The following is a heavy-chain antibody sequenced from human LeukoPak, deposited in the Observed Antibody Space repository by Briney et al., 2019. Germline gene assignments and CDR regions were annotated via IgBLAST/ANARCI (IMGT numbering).Heavy chain of an antibody. CDR1: GFTVSSNY. D-gene: IGHD3-16*02. CDR3: ARGLNYDYVWGSYRPRAYFDY. CDR2: IYYSGST. Sequence: GSLRLSCAASGFTVSSNYMNWVRQAPGKGLEWIGSIYYSGSTYYNPSLKSRVTISVDTSKNQFSLKLSSVTAADTAVYYCARGLNYDYVWGSYRPRAYFDYWGQGTLVTVSS. J-gene: IGHJ4*02. V-gene: IGHV4-59*05.